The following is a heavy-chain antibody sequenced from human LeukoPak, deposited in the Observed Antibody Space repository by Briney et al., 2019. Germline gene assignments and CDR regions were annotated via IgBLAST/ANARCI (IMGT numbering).Heavy chain of an antibody. J-gene: IGHJ4*02. CDR3: ARGLRSGSGYYN. V-gene: IGHV4-34*01. Sequence: TSETLSLTCAVYGGSFSGYYWSWIRQPPGKGLEWIGEINHSGSTNYNPSLKSRVTISVDTSKNQFSLKLSSVTAADTAVYYCARGLRSGSGYYNWGQGTLVTVSS. CDR1: GGSFSGYY. CDR2: INHSGST. D-gene: IGHD3-22*01.